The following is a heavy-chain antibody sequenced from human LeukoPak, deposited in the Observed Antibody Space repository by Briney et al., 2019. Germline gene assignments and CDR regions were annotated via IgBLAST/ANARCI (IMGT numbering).Heavy chain of an antibody. J-gene: IGHJ5*02. CDR3: AINRWQQLADWFDP. CDR1: GFTFSILD. V-gene: IGHV3-30*02. CDR2: IEYDGSKK. Sequence: GGSLRLSCAASGFTFSILDMSWVRQAPGKGLEWVTFIEYDGSKKYYADSVKGRFTVSRDNSKNTLFLQMNSLRTEDTAVYYCAINRWQQLADWFDPWGQGTLVTVSS. D-gene: IGHD6-13*01.